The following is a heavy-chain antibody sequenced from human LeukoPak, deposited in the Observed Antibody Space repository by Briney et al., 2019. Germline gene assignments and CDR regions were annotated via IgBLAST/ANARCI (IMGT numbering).Heavy chain of an antibody. Sequence: SVKVSCKASGGTFSSYAISWVRQAPGQGHEWMGGLIPIFGTANYAQKFQGRVTITTDESTSTAYMELSSLRAEDTAVYYCARGADTAMVLDYWGQGTLVTVSS. V-gene: IGHV1-69*05. CDR2: LIPIFGTA. J-gene: IGHJ4*02. CDR1: GGTFSSYA. D-gene: IGHD5-18*01. CDR3: ARGADTAMVLDY.